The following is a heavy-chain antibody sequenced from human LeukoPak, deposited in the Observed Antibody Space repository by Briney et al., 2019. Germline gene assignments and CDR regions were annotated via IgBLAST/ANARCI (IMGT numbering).Heavy chain of an antibody. D-gene: IGHD3-10*01. Sequence: GGSLRLSCSASGFTFSRYAMHWVRQAPGKGLEYVSAISSNGGSTYYADSVKGRFTISRDNSRNTLHLQMSSLRVEDTAVYYCVKDSSSGSYFDYWGQGTLVSVSS. CDR1: GFTFSRYA. CDR3: VKDSSSGSYFDY. J-gene: IGHJ4*02. V-gene: IGHV3-64D*06. CDR2: ISSNGGST.